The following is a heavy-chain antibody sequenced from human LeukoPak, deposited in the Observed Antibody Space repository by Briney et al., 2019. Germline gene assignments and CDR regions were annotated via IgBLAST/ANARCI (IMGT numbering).Heavy chain of an antibody. V-gene: IGHV1-8*01. CDR2: MNPNSGNT. Sequence: ASVTVSCKASGYTFTSYDINWVRPAPGQGLEWMGWMNPNSGNTGYAQKFQGRVTMTRNTSISTAYMELSSLRSEDTAVYYCARGRGYSNYLIDYWGQGTLVTV. D-gene: IGHD4-11*01. J-gene: IGHJ4*02. CDR1: GYTFTSYD. CDR3: ARGRGYSNYLIDY.